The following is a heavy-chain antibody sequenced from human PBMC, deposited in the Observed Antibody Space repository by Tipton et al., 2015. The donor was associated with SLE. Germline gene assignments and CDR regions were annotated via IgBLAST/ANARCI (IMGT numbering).Heavy chain of an antibody. CDR1: GFTFSDYW. CDR2: IDNDGIST. Sequence: SLRLSCAASGFTFSDYWMHWVRQDPGKGLVWVSRIDNDGISTNYADSVKGRFTISRDNAKNTLYLQMDGLRAEDTAIYYCARVRGCSGGGCSLEYFLDWGQGTLVTVSS. V-gene: IGHV3-74*01. D-gene: IGHD2-15*01. J-gene: IGHJ1*01. CDR3: ARVRGCSGGGCSLEYFLD.